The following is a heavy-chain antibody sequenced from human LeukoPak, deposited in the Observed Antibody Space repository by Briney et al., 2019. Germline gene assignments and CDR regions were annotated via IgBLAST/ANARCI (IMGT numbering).Heavy chain of an antibody. CDR1: GYTFTSYY. CDR3: ARDSLSSPSCSGSHTLVY. CDR2: INPSGGST. J-gene: IGHJ4*02. Sequence: ASVKVSCKASGYTFTSYYMHWVRQAPGQGLEWMGIINPSGGSTSYAQKFQGRVTMTRDTSTSTVYMELSSLRSEDTAVYYCARDSLSSPSCSGSHTLVYWGQGTLVTVSS. V-gene: IGHV1-46*01. D-gene: IGHD1-26*01.